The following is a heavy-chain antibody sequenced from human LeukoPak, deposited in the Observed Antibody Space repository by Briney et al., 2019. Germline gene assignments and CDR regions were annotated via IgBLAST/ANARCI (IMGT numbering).Heavy chain of an antibody. CDR2: IYHSGST. Sequence: SETLSLTCAVSGGSISSSNWWSWVRQPPGKGLEWIGEIYHSGSTNYNPSLKSRVTISVDKSKNQFSLKLSSVTAADTAVYYCARVGVPPYSYGPPYFDYWGQGTLVTVSS. J-gene: IGHJ4*02. D-gene: IGHD5-18*01. V-gene: IGHV4-4*02. CDR1: GGSISSSNW. CDR3: ARVGVPPYSYGPPYFDY.